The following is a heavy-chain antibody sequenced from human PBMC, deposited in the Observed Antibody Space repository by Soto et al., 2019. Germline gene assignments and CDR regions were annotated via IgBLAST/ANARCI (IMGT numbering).Heavy chain of an antibody. D-gene: IGHD3-3*01. CDR1: GGTFSSYT. J-gene: IGHJ6*03. CDR2: IIPILGIA. V-gene: IGHV1-69*04. Sequence: SVKVSCKASGGTFSSYTISWVRQAPGQGLEWMGRIIPILGIANYAQKFQGRVTITADKSTSTAYMELSSLRSEDTAVYYCARETKNYDGWSGSSALYYYYLDVWGKGTMVTVSS. CDR3: ARETKNYDGWSGSSALYYYYLDV.